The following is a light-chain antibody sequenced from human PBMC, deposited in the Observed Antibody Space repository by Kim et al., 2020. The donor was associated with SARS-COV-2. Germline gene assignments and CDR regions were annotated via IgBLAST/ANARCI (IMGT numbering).Light chain of an antibody. CDR2: DAS. J-gene: IGKJ1*01. V-gene: IGKV3-15*01. Sequence: LSPGERATLSCRASQSVSSDLAWYQQKPGQAPRVVIYDASTRATGIPARFSGSGSGTEFTLTISSLQSEDFAVYYCQQYNNWPQTFGQGTKVDIK. CDR1: QSVSSD. CDR3: QQYNNWPQT.